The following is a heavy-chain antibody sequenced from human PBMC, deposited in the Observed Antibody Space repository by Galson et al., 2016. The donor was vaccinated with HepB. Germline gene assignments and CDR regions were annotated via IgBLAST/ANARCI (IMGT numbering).Heavy chain of an antibody. V-gene: IGHV3-48*02. CDR1: GFIFTTYA. CDR3: ATGLTTFEH. Sequence: SLRLSCAPSGFIFTTYAMNWVRQAPGKGLEWLSYIDNSGGAIYYTDSVRGRFTNSRDNAKHSLYLQMNSLSDEDTAVYYCATGLTTFEHWGQGTLVTVSS. D-gene: IGHD4-11*01. J-gene: IGHJ4*02. CDR2: IDNSGGAI.